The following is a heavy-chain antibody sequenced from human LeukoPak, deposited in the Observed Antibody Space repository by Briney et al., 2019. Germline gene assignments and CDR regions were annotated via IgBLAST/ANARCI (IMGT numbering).Heavy chain of an antibody. CDR1: GYTFTGYY. CDR2: INPNSDGT. D-gene: IGHD4-17*01. J-gene: IGHJ4*02. V-gene: IGHV1-2*02. CDR3: ARGSLAGRTTIQL. Sequence: ASVKVSCKASGYTFTGYYMHWVRQAPGQGLEWMGWINPNSDGTNYAQKLQGRVTMTRDTSISTAYMELSRLRSDDTAVYYCARGSLAGRTTIQLWGQGTLVTVPS.